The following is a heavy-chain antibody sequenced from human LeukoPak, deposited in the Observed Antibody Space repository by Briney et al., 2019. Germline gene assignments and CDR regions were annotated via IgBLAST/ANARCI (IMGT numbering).Heavy chain of an antibody. CDR2: IGPTGTDR. V-gene: IGHV3-21*01. Sequence: PGGSLRLSCAASGFTFSSCGFNWVRQAPGKGLEWVSSIGPTGTDRYYADSVRGRFTISRDNAKNSMYLQMDSLRDEDTGVYYCATETIGRHYDYWGQGTLLTVSS. D-gene: IGHD1-14*01. J-gene: IGHJ4*02. CDR3: ATETIGRHYDY. CDR1: GFTFSSCG.